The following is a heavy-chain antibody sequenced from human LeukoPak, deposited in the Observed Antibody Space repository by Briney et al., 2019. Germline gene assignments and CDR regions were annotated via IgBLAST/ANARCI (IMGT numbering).Heavy chain of an antibody. CDR2: IIPIFGTA. V-gene: IGHV1-69*01. Sequence: ASVKVSCKASGGTFSSYAISWVRQAPGQGLEWMGGIIPIFGTANYAQKFQGRVTITADESTSTAYMELSSLRSEDTAVYYCARREGYDFWSGFQFPSYYGMDVWGQGTTVTVSS. CDR1: GGTFSSYA. J-gene: IGHJ6*02. D-gene: IGHD3-3*01. CDR3: ARREGYDFWSGFQFPSYYGMDV.